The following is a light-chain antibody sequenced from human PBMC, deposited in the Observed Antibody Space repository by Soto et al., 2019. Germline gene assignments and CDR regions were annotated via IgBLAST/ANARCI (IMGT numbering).Light chain of an antibody. CDR1: QSVSSNY. CDR3: QQYGSSALT. V-gene: IGKV3-20*01. Sequence: TVLTQSPGTLSLSPGERVTLSCRASQSVSSNYLAWYQQKPGQTPRLLIYGASSRATGIPDRFSGSGSGTDFTLTTSRLEPEDFAVYYCQQYGSSALTFGGGTKVEIK. J-gene: IGKJ4*01. CDR2: GAS.